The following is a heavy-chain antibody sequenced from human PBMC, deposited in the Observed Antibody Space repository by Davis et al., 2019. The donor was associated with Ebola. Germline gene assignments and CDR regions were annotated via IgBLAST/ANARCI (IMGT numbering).Heavy chain of an antibody. J-gene: IGHJ6*02. V-gene: IGHV1-69*04. CDR3: ARDLGTMVDV. Sequence: SVKVSCKASGYTFTSYGITWVRQAPGQGLEWMGRIIPILGIANYAQKFQGRVTITADKFTSTAYMELSSLRSEDTAVYYCARDLGTMVDVWGQGTTVTVSS. CDR1: GYTFTSYG. CDR2: IIPILGIA. D-gene: IGHD3-10*01.